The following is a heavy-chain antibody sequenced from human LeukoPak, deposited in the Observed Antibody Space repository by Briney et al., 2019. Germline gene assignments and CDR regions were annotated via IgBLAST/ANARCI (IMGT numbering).Heavy chain of an antibody. V-gene: IGHV3-23*01. CDR2: ISGSGGST. D-gene: IGHD1-14*01. CDR1: GFTFSIYS. J-gene: IGHJ3*01. Sequence: GGSLRLSCAASGFTFSIYSMSWVRQAPGKGLEWVSAISGSGGSTYYADSVKGRFTISRDDSKNTLYLQMNSLKTEDTAVYYCVTGSAFDFWGRGTMVTVSS. CDR3: VTGSAFDF.